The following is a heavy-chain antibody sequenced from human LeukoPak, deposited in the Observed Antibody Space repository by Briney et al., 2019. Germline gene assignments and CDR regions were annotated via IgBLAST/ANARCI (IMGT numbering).Heavy chain of an antibody. V-gene: IGHV1-2*06. CDR1: GYTFTGYY. D-gene: IGHD6-13*01. CDR3: ATQAAAGTGYFDY. CDR2: INPNSGGT. Sequence: ASVKVSCKASGYTFTGYYTHWVRQAPGQGLEWMGRINPNSGGTNYAQKFQGRVTMTRDTSISTAYMELSSLRSEDTAVYYCATQAAAGTGYFDYWGQGTLVTVSS. J-gene: IGHJ4*02.